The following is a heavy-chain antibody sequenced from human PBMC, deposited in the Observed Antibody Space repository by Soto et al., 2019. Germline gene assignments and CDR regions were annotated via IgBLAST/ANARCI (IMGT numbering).Heavy chain of an antibody. Sequence: PGGSLRLSCAASGFTFSSYSMNWVRQAPGKGLEWVSSISSSSSYIYYADSVKGRFTISRDNAKNSLYLQMNSLRAEDTAVYYCAIDLEPSDYYYYGMDVWGQGTTVTVSS. CDR2: ISSSSSYI. CDR3: AIDLEPSDYYYYGMDV. CDR1: GFTFSSYS. J-gene: IGHJ6*02. D-gene: IGHD1-1*01. V-gene: IGHV3-21*01.